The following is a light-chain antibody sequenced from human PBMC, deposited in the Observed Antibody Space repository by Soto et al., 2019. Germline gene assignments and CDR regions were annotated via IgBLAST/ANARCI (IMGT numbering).Light chain of an antibody. Sequence: ELVMTQSPATLSLSPGEGTTLSCKASQNVYTNLAWYQQRPGQPPRLLIYDASTRATGISARFSGSVYGTEFTLTISSLQSEDFAVYFCQQCRNWPLTFGGGTKVDIK. CDR3: QQCRNWPLT. CDR2: DAS. J-gene: IGKJ4*01. CDR1: QNVYTN. V-gene: IGKV3-15*01.